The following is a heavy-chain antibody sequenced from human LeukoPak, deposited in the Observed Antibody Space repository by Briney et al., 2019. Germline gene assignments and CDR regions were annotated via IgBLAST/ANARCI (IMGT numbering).Heavy chain of an antibody. J-gene: IGHJ4*02. CDR3: ARICSSTSCFFDY. CDR2: INPNSGGT. D-gene: IGHD2-2*01. V-gene: IGHV1-2*06. Sequence: PWASVKVSCKASGYTFTGYYMHWVRQAPGQGLEWMGRINPNSGGTNYAQKFQGRVTMTRDTSISTAYMELSRLRSDDTAVYYCARICSSTSCFFDYWGQGTLVTVSS. CDR1: GYTFTGYY.